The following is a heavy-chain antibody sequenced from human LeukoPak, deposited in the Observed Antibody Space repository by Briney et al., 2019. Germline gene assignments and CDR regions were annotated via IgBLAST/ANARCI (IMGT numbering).Heavy chain of an antibody. CDR1: GGSFSSYY. Sequence: PSETLSLTCAVYGGSFSSYYWGWIRQPPGKGLEWIGSIYYSGSTYYNPSLKSRVTISVDTSKNQFSLKLSSVTAADTAVYYCASLLSSGWYSLYGMDVWGQGTTVTVSS. CDR2: IYYSGST. CDR3: ASLLSSGWYSLYGMDV. D-gene: IGHD6-19*01. V-gene: IGHV4-39*01. J-gene: IGHJ6*02.